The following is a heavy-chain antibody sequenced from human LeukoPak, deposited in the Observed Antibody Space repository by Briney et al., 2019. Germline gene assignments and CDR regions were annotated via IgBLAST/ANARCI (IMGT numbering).Heavy chain of an antibody. J-gene: IGHJ4*02. CDR1: EFTFSSYE. D-gene: IGHD3-9*01. V-gene: IGHV3-48*03. CDR2: ISSSGSTI. CDR3: AKDFINILPYYFDN. Sequence: GGSLRLSCAASEFTFSSYEMNWVRQAPGKGLEWVSYISSSGSTIYYADSVKGRFTISRDNSKNTLFLQMNSLRAEDTAVYYCAKDFINILPYYFDNWGQGTLVTVS.